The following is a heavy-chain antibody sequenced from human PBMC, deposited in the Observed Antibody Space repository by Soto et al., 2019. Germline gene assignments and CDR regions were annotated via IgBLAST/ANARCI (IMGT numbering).Heavy chain of an antibody. V-gene: IGHV4-39*01. J-gene: IGHJ6*02. Sequence: SETLSLTCTVSGGSISSSSYYWGWIRQPPGKGLEWVGSIYYSGSTYYNPSLKSRVTISVDTSKNQFSLKLSSVTAADTAVYYCARISYYDFWSGYYGDYYGMDVWGQGTTVTVSS. CDR2: IYYSGST. CDR3: ARISYYDFWSGYYGDYYGMDV. CDR1: GGSISSSSYY. D-gene: IGHD3-3*01.